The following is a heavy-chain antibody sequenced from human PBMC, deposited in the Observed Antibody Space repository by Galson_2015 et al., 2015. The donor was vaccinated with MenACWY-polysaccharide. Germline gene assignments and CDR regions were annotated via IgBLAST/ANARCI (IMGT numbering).Heavy chain of an antibody. CDR3: AKVWSGTIDY. V-gene: IGHV3-23*01. J-gene: IGHJ4*02. CDR2: ISGGGSST. D-gene: IGHD1-1*01. CDR1: GFTFNTYV. Sequence: SLRLSCAASGFTFNTYVLTWVRQAPGKGLEWVSSISGGGSSTYYADSVKGRFTISRDNSRNTLYLQMNSLRAEDTAVYYCAKVWSGTIDYWGQGTLVTVSS.